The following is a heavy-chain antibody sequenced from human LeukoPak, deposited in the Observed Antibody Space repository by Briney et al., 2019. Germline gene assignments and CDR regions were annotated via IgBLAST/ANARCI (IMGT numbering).Heavy chain of an antibody. Sequence: SETLSLTCTVSGYSISSGYYWGWIRQPPGKGREWIGSIYHSGSTYYNPSLKSRVTISVDTSKNQFSLKLSSVTAADPAVYYCARQVDTAMATYYYYYYMDVWGKGTTVTVSS. CDR1: GYSISSGYY. CDR3: ARQVDTAMATYYYYYYMDV. V-gene: IGHV4-38-2*02. CDR2: IYHSGST. J-gene: IGHJ6*03. D-gene: IGHD5-18*01.